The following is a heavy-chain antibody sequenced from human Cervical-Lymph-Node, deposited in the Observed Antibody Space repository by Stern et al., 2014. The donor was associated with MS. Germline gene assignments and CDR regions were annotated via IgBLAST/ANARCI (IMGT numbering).Heavy chain of an antibody. J-gene: IGHJ5*02. Sequence: QVQLVESGPGLVKPSETLSLTCTVSGGSISSYYWRWIRQPPGKGLERIGYIYYSGSTNYNPSLKSRVTISVDTSKNQFSLKLSSVTAADTAVYYCARVGGQWLSLIDPWGQGTLVTVSS. CDR2: IYYSGST. D-gene: IGHD6-19*01. CDR1: GGSISSYY. V-gene: IGHV4-59*01. CDR3: ARVGGQWLSLIDP.